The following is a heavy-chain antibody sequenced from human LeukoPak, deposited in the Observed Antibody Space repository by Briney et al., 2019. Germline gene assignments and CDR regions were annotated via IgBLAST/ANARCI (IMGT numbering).Heavy chain of an antibody. V-gene: IGHV1-69*13. CDR1: GYTFTGYY. D-gene: IGHD3-10*01. J-gene: IGHJ6*03. CDR3: ATSGGDYYYYSLDV. Sequence: SVKVSCKASGYTFTGYYMHWVRRAPGQGLEWMGGIIPIFGTANYAQKFQGRATITADESTSTTYMELSSLTSEDTAVYYCATSGGDYYYYSLDVWGKGTPVTISS. CDR2: IIPIFGTA.